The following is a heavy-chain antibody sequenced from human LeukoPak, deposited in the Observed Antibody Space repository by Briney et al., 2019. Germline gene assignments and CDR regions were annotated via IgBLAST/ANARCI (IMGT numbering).Heavy chain of an antibody. CDR1: GYTFTSYG. D-gene: IGHD6-13*01. Sequence: ASVKVSCKASGYTFTSYGISWVRQAPGQGLEWMGWISAYNGNTNYAQKLQGRVTMTTDTSTSTAYMELRSLGSDDTAVYYCARGPGIAAAAALYNWFDPWGQGTLVTVSS. CDR2: ISAYNGNT. J-gene: IGHJ5*02. V-gene: IGHV1-18*01. CDR3: ARGPGIAAAAALYNWFDP.